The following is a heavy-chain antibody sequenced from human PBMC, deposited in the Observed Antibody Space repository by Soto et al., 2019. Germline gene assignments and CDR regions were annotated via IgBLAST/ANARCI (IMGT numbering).Heavy chain of an antibody. CDR1: GYRFTNYW. D-gene: IGHD4-17*01. CDR3: AIPMIGYGEDYYYGMDF. J-gene: IGHJ6*02. CDR2: IYPGDSDT. V-gene: IGHV5-51*01. Sequence: PGESLKISCKGSGYRFTNYWIGWVRQMPGKGLEWMGIIYPGDSDTRYSPSFQGQVTISADKSINTAYLQWSSLKASDTAMYYCAIPMIGYGEDYYYGMDFWGQGTTVTVSS.